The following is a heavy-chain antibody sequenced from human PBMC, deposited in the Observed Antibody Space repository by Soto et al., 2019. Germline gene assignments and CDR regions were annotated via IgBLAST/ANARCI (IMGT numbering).Heavy chain of an antibody. Sequence: VGSLSLSCAASGFTFSSYAMSWVRQAPGKGLEWVSAISGSGGSTYYADSVKGRFTISRDNSKNTLYLQMNSLRAEDTAVYYCARKSLYGDYVSSYYYYYMDVWGKGTTVTVSS. CDR2: ISGSGGST. J-gene: IGHJ6*03. D-gene: IGHD4-17*01. V-gene: IGHV3-23*01. CDR3: ARKSLYGDYVSSYYYYYMDV. CDR1: GFTFSSYA.